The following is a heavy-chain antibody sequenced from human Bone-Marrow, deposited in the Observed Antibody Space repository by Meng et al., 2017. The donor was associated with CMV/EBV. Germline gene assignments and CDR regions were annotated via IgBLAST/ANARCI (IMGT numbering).Heavy chain of an antibody. D-gene: IGHD3-16*01. CDR2: INHSSETT. CDR1: GHTFITYY. J-gene: IGHJ3*01. CDR3: ARAHLGVSPLDAFDV. V-gene: IGHV1-46*01. Sequence: ASVKVSCKASGHTFITYYIHWVRQAPGQGLKWMGMINHSSETTSNAQNFQGRLTMTRDTSTSTVYMELSSLRSEDTAVYFCARAHLGVSPLDAFDVWGQGTMVTVSS.